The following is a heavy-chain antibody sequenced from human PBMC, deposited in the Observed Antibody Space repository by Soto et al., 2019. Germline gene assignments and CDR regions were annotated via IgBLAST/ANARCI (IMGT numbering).Heavy chain of an antibody. CDR2: ISGSGGST. CDR1: GFSISSYW. V-gene: IGHV3-23*01. CDR3: AKESRGSYRYFDY. Sequence: GGSLRLSCAACGFSISSYWMTWVRQATGKGLEWVSAISGSGGSTYYAHSVKGRFTISRDNSKNTLYLQMNSLRAEDAAVYYCAKESRGSYRYFDYWGQGTLVTVSS. D-gene: IGHD1-26*01. J-gene: IGHJ4*02.